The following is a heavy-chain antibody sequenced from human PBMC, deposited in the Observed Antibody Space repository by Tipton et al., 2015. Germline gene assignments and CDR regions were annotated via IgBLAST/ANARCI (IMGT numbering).Heavy chain of an antibody. V-gene: IGHV4-38-2*01. Sequence: TLSLTCDVSGYSISSGYYWSWIRQPPGKGLEWIGSFFHSGNTFHNPSLRSRVTISVDTSKNQFSLKLSSVTAADTAVYYCARFDYGDYLTGFDPWGQGTLVTVSS. D-gene: IGHD4-17*01. J-gene: IGHJ5*02. CDR2: FFHSGNT. CDR1: GYSISSGYY. CDR3: ARFDYGDYLTGFDP.